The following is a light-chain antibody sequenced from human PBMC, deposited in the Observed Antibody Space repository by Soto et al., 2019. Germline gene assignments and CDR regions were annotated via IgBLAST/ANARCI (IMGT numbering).Light chain of an antibody. CDR3: QQTYSMPWT. V-gene: IGKV1-12*01. Sequence: DIQMTQSPSSVSASVGDRVTITCRASQGISSWLAWYQQKPGEAPRLLIYAASSLQSGVPSRFSGSASGTDFTLTISSLQPEDSATYYCQQTYSMPWTFGQGTKVDIK. CDR2: AAS. CDR1: QGISSW. J-gene: IGKJ1*01.